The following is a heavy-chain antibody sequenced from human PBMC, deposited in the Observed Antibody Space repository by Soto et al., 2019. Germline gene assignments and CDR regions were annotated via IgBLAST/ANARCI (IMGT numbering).Heavy chain of an antibody. CDR1: GFTFSSYA. CDR3: ATWPGRGKNY. CDR2: ISGSGGST. Sequence: EVQLLESGGGLVQPGGSLRLSCAASGFTFSSYAMSWVRQAPGKGLEWVSAISGSGGSTYYADSVKGRFTISRDNSQHTLYLQMNSLSAEETAVYYCATWPGRGKNYWGQGTLVTVSS. J-gene: IGHJ4*02. D-gene: IGHD3-10*01. V-gene: IGHV3-23*01.